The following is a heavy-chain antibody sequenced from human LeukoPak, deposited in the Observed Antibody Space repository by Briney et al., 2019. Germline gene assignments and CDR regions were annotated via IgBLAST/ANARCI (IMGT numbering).Heavy chain of an antibody. D-gene: IGHD6-19*01. CDR2: IWYDGGNK. CDR3: AKDLVAGIYGY. J-gene: IGHJ4*02. Sequence: GGSLRLSCAASGFTFSSYGMHWFRQAPAKRLEWVAVIWYDGGNKYYADCVKGRFTISRDNSKNKLYLQMNSLRAEDTAVYYCAKDLVAGIYGYWGQGTLVTVSS. V-gene: IGHV3-33*06. CDR1: GFTFSSYG.